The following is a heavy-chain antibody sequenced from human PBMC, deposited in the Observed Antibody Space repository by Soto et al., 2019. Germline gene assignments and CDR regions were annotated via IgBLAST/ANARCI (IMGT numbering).Heavy chain of an antibody. J-gene: IGHJ5*02. V-gene: IGHV2-5*01. CDR3: APAKDSSGFLTS. CDR1: GFSLSVYGVR. Sequence: SGPTLVNPTQTLTLTCSFSGFSLSVYGVRVIWFRQPPGETLEWLALIHWNDDKRYSPYLKSRLTITKDTSKNQVVLTLTNLDHLDTGTYFCAPAKDSSGFLTSWGQGILVTVSS. CDR2: IHWNDDK. D-gene: IGHD3-22*01.